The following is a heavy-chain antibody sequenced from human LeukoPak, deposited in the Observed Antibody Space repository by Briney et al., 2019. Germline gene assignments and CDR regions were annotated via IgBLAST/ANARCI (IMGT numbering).Heavy chain of an antibody. D-gene: IGHD4-17*01. CDR1: GYTFTSYD. Sequence: ASVKVSCKASGYTFTSYDINWVRQATGQGLEWMGWISAYNGNTNYAQKLQGRVTMTTDTSTSTAYMELRSLRSDDTAVYYCARVSTVTLLDVWGKGTTVTVSS. V-gene: IGHV1-18*01. J-gene: IGHJ6*04. CDR3: ARVSTVTLLDV. CDR2: ISAYNGNT.